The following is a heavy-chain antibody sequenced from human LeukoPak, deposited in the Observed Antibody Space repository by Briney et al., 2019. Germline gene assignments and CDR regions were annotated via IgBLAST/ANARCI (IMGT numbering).Heavy chain of an antibody. CDR1: GGSISSSSYY. J-gene: IGHJ4*02. CDR2: VYYSGRT. D-gene: IGHD4-17*01. Sequence: SETLSLTCTVSGGSISSSSYYWGWIRQPPGKGLEWVGSVYYSGRTYHNPSLKSRVTISVDTSKNHFSLERSSLTAADTAVYYCVRLAYGDSYFDYWGQGTLVTVSS. CDR3: VRLAYGDSYFDY. V-gene: IGHV4-39*02.